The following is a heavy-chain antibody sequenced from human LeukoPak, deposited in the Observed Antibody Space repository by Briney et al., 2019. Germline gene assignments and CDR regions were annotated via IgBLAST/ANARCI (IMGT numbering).Heavy chain of an antibody. D-gene: IGHD5-18*01. CDR1: LFTFNKHW. Sequence: PGGSLRLSCAASLFTFNKHWMHWVRQAPAKGLVWVSRINSDGSNISYADSVKGRFTISRDNAKNTLFLQMNSLRAEDTAVYYCARTGTAMVSAFDIWGQGTLVTASS. J-gene: IGHJ3*02. CDR2: INSDGSNI. CDR3: ARTGTAMVSAFDI. V-gene: IGHV3-74*01.